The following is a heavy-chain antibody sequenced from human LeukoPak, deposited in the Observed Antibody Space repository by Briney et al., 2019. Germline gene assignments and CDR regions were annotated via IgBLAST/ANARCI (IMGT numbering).Heavy chain of an antibody. D-gene: IGHD3-22*01. Sequence: PSHTLSPTFTVAGGSISTSYWSWIRQPPGRGLEWIGYTSHNASTNYKPSLNRPVSISVDTSKSHFSLKLPSVTAADTSIYDCARGYYDARGDSNAFDIWGQGTMVTVSS. CDR3: ARGYYDARGDSNAFDI. J-gene: IGHJ3*02. CDR1: GGSISTSY. CDR2: TSHNAST. V-gene: IGHV4-59*07.